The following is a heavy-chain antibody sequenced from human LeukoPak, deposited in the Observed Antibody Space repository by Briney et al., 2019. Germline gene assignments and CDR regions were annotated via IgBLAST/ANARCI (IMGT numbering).Heavy chain of an antibody. J-gene: IGHJ5*02. Sequence: ASVKVSCKASGYTFTSYGISRVRQAPGQGLEWMGWISAYNGNTNYAQKLQGRVTMTTDTSTSIAYMELRSLRSDDTAVYYCARDVKQWLVNGNWFDPWGQGTLVTVSS. CDR1: GYTFTSYG. CDR2: ISAYNGNT. D-gene: IGHD6-19*01. CDR3: ARDVKQWLVNGNWFDP. V-gene: IGHV1-18*01.